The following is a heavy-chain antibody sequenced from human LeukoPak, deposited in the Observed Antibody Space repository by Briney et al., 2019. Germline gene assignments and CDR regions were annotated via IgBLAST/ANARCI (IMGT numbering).Heavy chain of an antibody. D-gene: IGHD5-18*01. CDR3: ARGPWIQLWPIYYYYYMDV. CDR2: INPSGGST. Sequence: GASVKVSCKASGYTFTSYYMHWVRQAPGQGLEWMGIINPSGGSTSYAQKFQGRVTMTRDTSTSTVYMELSSLRSEDTAVYYCARGPWIQLWPIYYYYYMDVWGKGTTVTISS. V-gene: IGHV1-46*01. CDR1: GYTFTSYY. J-gene: IGHJ6*03.